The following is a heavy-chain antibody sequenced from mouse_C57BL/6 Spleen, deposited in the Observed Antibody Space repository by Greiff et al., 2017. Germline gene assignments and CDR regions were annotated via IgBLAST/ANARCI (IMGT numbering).Heavy chain of an antibody. CDR2: IDPSDSYT. CDR1: GYTFTSYW. CDR3: ANNCPDY. Sequence: QLQQPGAELVRPGTSVKLSCKASGYTFTSYWMHWVKQRPGQGLEWIGVIDPSDSYTNYNQKFKGKATLTVDTSSSTAYMQLSSLTSEDSAVYYCANNCPDYWAQGTPPPVSP. V-gene: IGHV1-59*01. J-gene: IGHJ2*01. D-gene: IGHD1-3*01.